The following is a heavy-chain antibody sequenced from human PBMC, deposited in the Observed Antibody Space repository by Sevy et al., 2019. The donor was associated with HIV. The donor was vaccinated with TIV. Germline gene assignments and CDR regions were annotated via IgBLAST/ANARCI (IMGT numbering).Heavy chain of an antibody. CDR1: GFTFSSYS. CDR3: ARWTREYSAFDI. J-gene: IGHJ3*02. V-gene: IGHV3-21*01. D-gene: IGHD3-10*01. Sequence: GGSLRLSCAASGFTFSSYSMNWVRRAPGKGLEWVSSISSSSSYIYYADSVKGRFTISRDNAKNSLYLQMNSLRAEDTAVYYCARWTREYSAFDIWGQGTMVTVSS. CDR2: ISSSSSYI.